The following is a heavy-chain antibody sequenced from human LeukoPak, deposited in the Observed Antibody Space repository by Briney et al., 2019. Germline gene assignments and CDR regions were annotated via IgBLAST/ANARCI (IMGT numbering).Heavy chain of an antibody. J-gene: IGHJ6*02. V-gene: IGHV3-30*04. CDR2: ISYDGSNK. D-gene: IGHD3-10*01. Sequence: GRSLRLSCAASGFTFSSYAMHWVRQAPGKGLEWVAVISYDGSNKYYADSVKGRFTISRDNSKNTMYLQMTSLRAEATAVYYCARDQISMVRGVIITGYYYGMDVWGQGTTVTVSS. CDR3: ARDQISMVRGVIITGYYYGMDV. CDR1: GFTFSSYA.